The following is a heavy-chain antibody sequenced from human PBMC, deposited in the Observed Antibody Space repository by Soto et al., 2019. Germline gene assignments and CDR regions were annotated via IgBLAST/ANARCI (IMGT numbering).Heavy chain of an antibody. D-gene: IGHD3-10*01. V-gene: IGHV1-69*13. J-gene: IGHJ4*02. CDR2: IIPIFGTA. Sequence: SVKVSCKASGGTFSSYAISWVRQAPGQGLEWMGGIIPIFGTANYAQKFQCRVTITADEFTSTAYMELSGLTSEDTAIYYCARDVSSDTTGFRGYDLWGQGTQVTVSS. CDR1: GGTFSSYA. CDR3: ARDVSSDTTGFRGYDL.